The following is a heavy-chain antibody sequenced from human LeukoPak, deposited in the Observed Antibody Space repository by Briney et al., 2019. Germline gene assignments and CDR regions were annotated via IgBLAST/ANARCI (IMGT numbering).Heavy chain of an antibody. CDR2: INSDGSST. CDR1: GFTFSSYW. D-gene: IGHD3-9*01. V-gene: IGHV3-74*01. J-gene: IGHJ5*02. CDR3: AKGLITRLQNWFGP. Sequence: GGSLRLSCAASGFTFSSYWMHWVRQAPGKGLEWVSHINSDGSSTSYADSVKGRFTISRDNAKNSLYLQMNSLRAEDTAVYYCAKGLITRLQNWFGPWGQGTLVTVSS.